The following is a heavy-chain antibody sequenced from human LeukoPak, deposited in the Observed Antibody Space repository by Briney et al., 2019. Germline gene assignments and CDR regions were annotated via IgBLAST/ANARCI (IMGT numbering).Heavy chain of an antibody. V-gene: IGHV3-30*02. D-gene: IGHD6-13*01. CDR3: ARDFSGGQQLEYYWFDP. J-gene: IGHJ5*02. Sequence: GGSLRLSCAASGFTFSSYGMHWVRQAPGKGLEWVAFIRYDGSNKYYADSVKGRFTISRDNSKNTLYLQMSSLRTEDTAIYYCARDFSGGQQLEYYWFDPWGQGTLVTVSS. CDR1: GFTFSSYG. CDR2: IRYDGSNK.